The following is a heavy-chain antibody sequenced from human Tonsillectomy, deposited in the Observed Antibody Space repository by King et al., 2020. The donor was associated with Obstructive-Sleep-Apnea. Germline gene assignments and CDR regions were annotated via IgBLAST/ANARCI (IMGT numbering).Heavy chain of an antibody. D-gene: IGHD3-16*01. CDR3: ASPLGGQDWFDP. CDR1: GYTFTSYD. J-gene: IGHJ5*02. V-gene: IGHV1-8*01. Sequence: QLVQSGAEVKKPGASVKVSCKASGYTFTSYDINWVRQATGQGLEWMGWMIPNSGNTGYAQKFQGRGTMTRNTSISTAYMELSSLRSEDTAVYYCASPLGGQDWFDPWGQGTLVTVSS. CDR2: MIPNSGNT.